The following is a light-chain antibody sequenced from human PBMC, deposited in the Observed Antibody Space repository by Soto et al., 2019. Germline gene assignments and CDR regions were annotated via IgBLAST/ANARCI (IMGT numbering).Light chain of an antibody. CDR1: SSDVGGYNY. CDR3: SSYTSSSTLYV. J-gene: IGLJ1*01. CDR2: DVS. Sequence: QSVLTQPASVSGSPGQSITISCTGTSSDVGGYNYVSWYQQHPGKANKLMIYDVSNRPSGVSNSFSGSKSGNTAYLTISGLQAEDEADYYCSSYTSSSTLYVFGTGTKVTVL. V-gene: IGLV2-14*01.